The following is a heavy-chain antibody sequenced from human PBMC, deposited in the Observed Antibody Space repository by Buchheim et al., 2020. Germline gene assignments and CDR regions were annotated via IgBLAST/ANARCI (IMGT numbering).Heavy chain of an antibody. CDR1: GGSISSGDYY. Sequence: QVQLQESGPGLVKPSQTLSLTCTVSGGSISSGDYYWSWIRQPPGKGLEWIGYIYYSGSTYYNPSLKSRVTISVDTSKNQFSLKLSSVTAADTAVYHCARCRIVVVPAATVRYYYYGMDVWGQGTT. J-gene: IGHJ6*02. V-gene: IGHV4-30-4*01. CDR3: ARCRIVVVPAATVRYYYYGMDV. CDR2: IYYSGST. D-gene: IGHD2-2*01.